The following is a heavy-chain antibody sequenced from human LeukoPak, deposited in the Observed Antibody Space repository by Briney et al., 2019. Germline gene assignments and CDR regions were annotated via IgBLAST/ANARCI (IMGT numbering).Heavy chain of an antibody. CDR1: GFPFSNHA. CDR2: ISNGNT. V-gene: IGHV3-23*01. J-gene: IGHJ5*02. D-gene: IGHD2-21*02. Sequence: GGSLRLSFAASGFPFSNHAMSWVRQPPGKGLEWVSAISNGNTYYADSVRGRFTISRDDSKNMVYLQMNSLRDEDTALYYCVREAGYCASVCLKSNWFDPWGQGTLVTVSS. CDR3: VREAGYCASVCLKSNWFDP.